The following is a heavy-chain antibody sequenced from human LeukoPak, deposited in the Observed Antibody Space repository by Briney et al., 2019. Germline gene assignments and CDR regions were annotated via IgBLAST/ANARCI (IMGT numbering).Heavy chain of an antibody. V-gene: IGHV3-15*01. Sequence: GGSLRLSCAASEFTFSTYSMSWVRQAPGKGLEWVGRIKSKTDGGTTDYAAPVKGRFTISRDDSKNTLYLQMNSLKTEDTAVYYCTTERAALWFGDLGAWGQGTMVTVSS. CDR2: IKSKTDGGTT. D-gene: IGHD3-10*01. J-gene: IGHJ3*01. CDR1: EFTFSTYS. CDR3: TTERAALWFGDLGA.